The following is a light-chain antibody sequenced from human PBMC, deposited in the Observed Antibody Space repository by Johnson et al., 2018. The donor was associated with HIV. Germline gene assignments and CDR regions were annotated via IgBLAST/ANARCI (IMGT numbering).Light chain of an antibody. CDR2: DNN. V-gene: IGLV1-51*01. J-gene: IGLJ1*01. CDR1: SSNIANNY. Sequence: QSVLTQPPSVSAAPGQKVTISCSGSSSNIANNYVSWYQQLPGTAPKLLIYDNNKRPSGIPDRFSGSKSGTSATLGITGLQTGDEADDYCGSWDDSLSTDGFGTGTKFTVL. CDR3: GSWDDSLSTDG.